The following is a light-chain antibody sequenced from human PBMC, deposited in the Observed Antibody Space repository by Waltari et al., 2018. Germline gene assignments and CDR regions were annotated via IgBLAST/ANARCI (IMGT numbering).Light chain of an antibody. J-gene: IGKJ2*03. Sequence: DIVLTQSPGTLSLSPGERATLSCRASQSVTSTYLAWYQQKPGQAPRLLIYDVSSRATGIPDRFSGSGSGTDFTLTISRLEPEDFAVYFCQQYSSPPNSFGQGTKLEIK. CDR1: QSVTSTY. CDR2: DVS. V-gene: IGKV3-20*01. CDR3: QQYSSPPNS.